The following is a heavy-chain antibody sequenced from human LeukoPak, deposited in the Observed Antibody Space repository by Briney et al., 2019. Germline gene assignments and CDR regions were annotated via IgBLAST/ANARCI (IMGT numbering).Heavy chain of an antibody. Sequence: SETLSLTCTVSGGSISSSSYYWSWIRQPPGKGLEWIGSIYYGGSTNYNPSPKSRVTISVDTSKNQSSLKLSSVTAADTAVYYCARIAFSSGNGVDYWGQGTLVTVSS. CDR1: GGSISSSSYY. CDR3: ARIAFSSGNGVDY. CDR2: IYYGGST. J-gene: IGHJ4*02. V-gene: IGHV4-61*05. D-gene: IGHD6-19*01.